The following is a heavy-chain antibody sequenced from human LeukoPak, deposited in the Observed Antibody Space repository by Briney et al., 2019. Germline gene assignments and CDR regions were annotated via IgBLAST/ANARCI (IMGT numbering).Heavy chain of an antibody. CDR2: ISAYNGNT. Sequence: ASVKVSCKASGYTLTSYYLHWVRQAPGQGLEWMGWISAYNGNTNYAQKLQGRVTMTTDTSTSTAYMELRSLRSDDTAVYYCARAYSSSWYDYWGQGTLVTVSS. D-gene: IGHD6-13*01. J-gene: IGHJ4*02. CDR1: GYTLTSYY. V-gene: IGHV1-18*01. CDR3: ARAYSSSWYDY.